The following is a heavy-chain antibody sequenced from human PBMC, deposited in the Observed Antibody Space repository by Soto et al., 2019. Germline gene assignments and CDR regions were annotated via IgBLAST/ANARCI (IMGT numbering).Heavy chain of an antibody. V-gene: IGHV4-4*02. CDR1: GGXFTSNNW. J-gene: IGHJ4*02. D-gene: IGHD1-7*01. CDR2: IYRTGST. CDR3: ASRDPGTSVDY. Sequence: LSCAFSGGXFTSNNWWTWVRQPPGQGLECIGEIYRTGSTNYNPSLKSRVTISLDKSENQFSLKVTSMTAADTAVYYCASRDPGTSVDYWGQGTLVTVSS.